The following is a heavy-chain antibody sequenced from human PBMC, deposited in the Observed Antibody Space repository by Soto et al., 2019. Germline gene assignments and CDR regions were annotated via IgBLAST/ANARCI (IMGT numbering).Heavy chain of an antibody. CDR1: GGTFSSYA. D-gene: IGHD6-19*01. J-gene: IGHJ6*02. CDR2: IIPIFGTA. Sequence: GASVKVSCKASGGTFSSYAISWVRQAPGQGLEWMGGIIPIFGTANYAQKFQGRVTITADESTSTAYMELSSLRSEDTAVYYCARVKSGSGWQSYYYGMDVWGQGTTVTVSS. V-gene: IGHV1-69*13. CDR3: ARVKSGSGWQSYYYGMDV.